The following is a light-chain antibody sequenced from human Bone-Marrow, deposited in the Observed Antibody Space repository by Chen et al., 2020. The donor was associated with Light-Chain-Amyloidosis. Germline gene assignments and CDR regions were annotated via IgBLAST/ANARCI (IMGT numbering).Light chain of an antibody. J-gene: IGKJ2*01. CDR2: GAS. CDR1: QSITRY. Sequence: DIQMPHSPASRSASVGARVTISCRASQSITRYLNWYQQKPGKAPKLLIYGASSLQGGVPSRFSGSESGADFTLTISSLQPEEFATYYCQQSYSTPFTFGQWTKLEI. CDR3: QQSYSTPFT. V-gene: IGKV1-39*01.